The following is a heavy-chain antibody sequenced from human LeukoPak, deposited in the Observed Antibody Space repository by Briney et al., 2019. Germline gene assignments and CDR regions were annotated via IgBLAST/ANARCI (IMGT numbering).Heavy chain of an antibody. J-gene: IGHJ2*01. V-gene: IGHV1-46*01. CDR2: INPSGGST. D-gene: IGHD3-3*01. CDR1: GYTFTSYY. CDR3: ARDRPVNDFWSGYFNWYFDL. Sequence: ASVKVSCKASGYTFTSYYMHWVRQARGQGLEWMGIINPSGGSTSYAQKFQGRVTMTRDTSTSTVYMELSSLRSEDTAVYYCARDRPVNDFWSGYFNWYFDLWGRGTLVTVSS.